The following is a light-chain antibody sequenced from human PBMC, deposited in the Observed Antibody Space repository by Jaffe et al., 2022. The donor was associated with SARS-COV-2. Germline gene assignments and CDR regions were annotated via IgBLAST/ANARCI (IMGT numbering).Light chain of an antibody. CDR3: QQYYNTPPLT. V-gene: IGKV4-1*01. CDR1: QSVFSNNKNY. Sequence: DIVMTQSPDSLAVSLGERATIKCKSSQSVFSNNKNYLAWYQQKPGQPPNLLIYWASTRESGVPDRFSGSGSGTDFTLTISSLQAEDVAVYYCQQYYNTPPLTFGGGTSVEIK. CDR2: WAS. J-gene: IGKJ4*01.